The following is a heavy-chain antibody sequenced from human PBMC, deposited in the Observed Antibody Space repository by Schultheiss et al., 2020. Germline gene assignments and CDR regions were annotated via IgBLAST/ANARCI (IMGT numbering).Heavy chain of an antibody. CDR1: GGSFSGYY. V-gene: IGHV4-34*01. D-gene: IGHD6-13*01. CDR3: ARGQVIAAAGPNGVAVAFDI. Sequence: SETLSLTCAVYGGSFSGYYWSWIRQPPGKGLEWIGYIYYSGSTYYNPSLKSRVTISVDTSKNQFSLKLSSVTAADTAVYYCARGQVIAAAGPNGVAVAFDIWGQGTMVTVSS. CDR2: IYYSGST. J-gene: IGHJ3*02.